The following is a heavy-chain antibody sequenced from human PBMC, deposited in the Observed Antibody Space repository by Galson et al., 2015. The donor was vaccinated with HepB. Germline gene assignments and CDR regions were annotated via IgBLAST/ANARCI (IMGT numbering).Heavy chain of an antibody. D-gene: IGHD3-16*01. CDR1: GFTFSSYA. J-gene: IGHJ6*03. CDR3: ARDSLPGGYYYYYMDV. Sequence: SLRLSCAASGFTFSSYAMHWVRQAPGKGLEWVAVISYDGSNKYYADSVKGRFTISRDNSKNTLYLQMNSLRAEDTAVYYCARDSLPGGYYYYYMDVWGKGTTVTVSS. V-gene: IGHV3-30-3*01. CDR2: ISYDGSNK.